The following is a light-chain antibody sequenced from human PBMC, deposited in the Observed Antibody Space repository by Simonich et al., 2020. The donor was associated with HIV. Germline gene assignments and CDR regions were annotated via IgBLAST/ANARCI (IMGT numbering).Light chain of an antibody. V-gene: IGKV2-28*01. J-gene: IGKJ4*01. CDR2: LGS. CDR1: QSLLHSNGYNY. CDR3: MQALQTPRT. Sequence: DIVMTQSPLSLPVTPGEPASIPCRSSQSLLHSNGYNYLDLYLQKPGQSPQLLIYLGSNRASGVPDRVSGSGSGTDFTLKISRVEAEDVGVYYCMQALQTPRTFGGGTKVEIK.